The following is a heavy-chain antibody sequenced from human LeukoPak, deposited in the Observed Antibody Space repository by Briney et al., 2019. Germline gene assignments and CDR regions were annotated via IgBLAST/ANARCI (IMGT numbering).Heavy chain of an antibody. CDR1: GYSISSSNW. J-gene: IGHJ5*02. Sequence: PSETLSLTCAVSGYSISSSNWWGWVRQPAGKGLEWIGRIYTSGSTNYNPSLKSRVTISVDTSKNQFSLKLSSVTAADTAVYYCARDRGPRYCSSTSCNNWFDPWGQGTLVTVSS. CDR3: ARDRGPRYCSSTSCNNWFDP. D-gene: IGHD2-2*01. V-gene: IGHV4-61*02. CDR2: IYTSGST.